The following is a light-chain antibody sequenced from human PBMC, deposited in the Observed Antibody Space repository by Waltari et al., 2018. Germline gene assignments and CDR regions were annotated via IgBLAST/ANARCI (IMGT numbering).Light chain of an antibody. Sequence: AIRITQSPSSLSASTGDRVPITFRASQGISSYLAWYQQKPGKAPKVLIYAASTLQSGVPSRFSGSGSGTDFTLTISCLQSEDFAIYYCQQYYSNPATFGQGTKVEIK. CDR2: AAS. J-gene: IGKJ1*01. CDR1: QGISSY. V-gene: IGKV1-8*01. CDR3: QQYYSNPAT.